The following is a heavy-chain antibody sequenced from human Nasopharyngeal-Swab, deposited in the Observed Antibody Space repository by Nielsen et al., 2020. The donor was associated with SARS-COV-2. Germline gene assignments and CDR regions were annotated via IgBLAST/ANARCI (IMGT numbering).Heavy chain of an antibody. CDR3: ARLAGRILIAVAGPFYFDY. Sequence: SETLSLTCTVSGGSISSSSYYWGWIRQPPGKGLEWIGSIYYSGSTYYNPSLKSRVTISVDTSKNQFSLKLSSVTAADTAVYYCARLAGRILIAVAGPFYFDYWGQGTLVTVSS. J-gene: IGHJ4*02. CDR2: IYYSGST. V-gene: IGHV4-39*01. D-gene: IGHD6-19*01. CDR1: GGSISSSSYY.